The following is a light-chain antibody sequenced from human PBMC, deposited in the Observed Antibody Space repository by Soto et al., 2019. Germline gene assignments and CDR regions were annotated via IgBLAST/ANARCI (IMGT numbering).Light chain of an antibody. J-gene: IGKJ1*01. Sequence: STLSASVGATVTITCRASQTISGWLAWYQQRPGKAPNLLIFDASTLESGVPSRFSGSGSGTTFTLTISSLQPDDFATYYCQHYNSYSEAFGQGTKVDIK. CDR3: QHYNSYSEA. CDR2: DAS. CDR1: QTISGW. V-gene: IGKV1-5*01.